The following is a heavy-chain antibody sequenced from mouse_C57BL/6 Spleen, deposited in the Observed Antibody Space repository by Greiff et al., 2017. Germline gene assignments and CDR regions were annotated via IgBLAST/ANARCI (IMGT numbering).Heavy chain of an antibody. V-gene: IGHV1-69*01. CDR1: GYTFTSYW. J-gene: IGHJ4*01. CDR2: IYPSDSYT. Sequence: QVQLQQPGAELVMPGASVKLSCKASGYTFTSYWMHWVKQRPGQGLEWIGEIYPSDSYTNYNQKFKGKATLTVDKSSSTAYMQLSSLTSEDSAVYYCARLGDGDYWGQGTTVTVSS. D-gene: IGHD2-3*01. CDR3: ARLGDGDY.